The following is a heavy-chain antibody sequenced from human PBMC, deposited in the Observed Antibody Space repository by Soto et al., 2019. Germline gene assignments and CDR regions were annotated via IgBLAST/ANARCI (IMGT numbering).Heavy chain of an antibody. V-gene: IGHV1-69*02. Sequence: ASVKVSCKASGGTFSSYTISWVRQAPGQGLEWMGRIIPILGIANYAQKFQGRVTITADKSTSTAYMELSSLRSEDTAVYYCAEQQLVIGWFDPWGQGTLVTVSS. CDR1: GGTFSSYT. CDR3: AEQQLVIGWFDP. J-gene: IGHJ5*02. CDR2: IIPILGIA. D-gene: IGHD6-13*01.